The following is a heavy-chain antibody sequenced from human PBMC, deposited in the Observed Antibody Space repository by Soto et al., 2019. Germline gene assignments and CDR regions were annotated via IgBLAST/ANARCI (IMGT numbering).Heavy chain of an antibody. CDR1: GFTFSSYG. D-gene: IGHD4-17*01. CDR3: AKYGAFDI. J-gene: IGHJ3*02. CDR2: ISYDGSNK. V-gene: IGHV3-30*18. Sequence: PGGSLRLSCAASGFTFSSYGMHWVRQAPGKGLEWVAVISYDGSNKYYADSVKGRFTISRDNSKNTLYLQMNSLRAEDTAVYYCAKYGAFDIWGQGTMVTVSS.